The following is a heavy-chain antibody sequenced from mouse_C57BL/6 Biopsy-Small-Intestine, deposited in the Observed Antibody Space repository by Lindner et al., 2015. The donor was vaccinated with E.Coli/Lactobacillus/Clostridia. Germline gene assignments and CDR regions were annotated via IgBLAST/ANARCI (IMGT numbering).Heavy chain of an antibody. D-gene: IGHD1-1*01. CDR3: ARHYGSSDYAMDY. J-gene: IGHJ4*01. CDR2: IYPGDGDT. CDR1: GYAFSNYW. V-gene: IGHV1-80*01. Sequence: VQLQESGAELVKPGASVKISCKASGYAFSNYWMNWVKQRPGKGLEWIGQIYPGDGDTNYNGKFKGKATLTADKSSSTAYMQLSSLTSEDSAVYFCARHYGSSDYAMDYWGQGTSVTVSS.